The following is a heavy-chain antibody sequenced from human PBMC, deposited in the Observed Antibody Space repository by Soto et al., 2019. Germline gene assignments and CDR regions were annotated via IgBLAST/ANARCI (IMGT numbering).Heavy chain of an antibody. D-gene: IGHD2-21*02. V-gene: IGHV4-4*07. J-gene: IGHJ4*02. CDR3: ARDGMTTGDT. CDR2: VFSSVSA. Sequence: QLQLQEPGPGQVRPSETLSLTCLVSGVSLTSNTWSWVRQPANKGLEWIGRVFSSVSATYNPSLKSRVSISMDTAENRISLKLDSVTAADAGVYFCARDGMTTGDTWGPGTLVTVSS. CDR1: GVSLTSNT.